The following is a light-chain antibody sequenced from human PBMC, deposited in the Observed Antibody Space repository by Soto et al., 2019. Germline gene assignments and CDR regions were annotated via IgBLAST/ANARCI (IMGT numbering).Light chain of an antibody. CDR1: QSVSGSY. J-gene: IGKJ1*01. V-gene: IGKV3-20*01. Sequence: EIVLTQSPGTLSLSPGERVTLSCRASQSVSGSYLAWYQQKPCQPPRPLIYGASSRASGIPDRFSGSGSGTDFTLTIGRLHPADFAVYHCQQYGSAPGTFGQGTKVDIK. CDR3: QQYGSAPGT. CDR2: GAS.